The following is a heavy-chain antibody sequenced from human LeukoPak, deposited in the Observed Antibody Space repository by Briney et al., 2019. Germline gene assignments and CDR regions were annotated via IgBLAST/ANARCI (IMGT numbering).Heavy chain of an antibody. Sequence: GASVKVSCKASGYTFTSYYMHWVRQGPGQGLEWMGIINPSGGSTSYAQKFQGKVTMTMDTSTSTVYMELRSLRSEDTAVYYCARDRGYSGVFDYWGQGTLVTVSS. V-gene: IGHV1-46*01. J-gene: IGHJ4*02. CDR3: ARDRGYSGVFDY. D-gene: IGHD5-12*01. CDR2: INPSGGST. CDR1: GYTFTSYY.